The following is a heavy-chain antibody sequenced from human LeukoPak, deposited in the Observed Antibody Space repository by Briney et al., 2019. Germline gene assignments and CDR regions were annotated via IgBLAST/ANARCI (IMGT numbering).Heavy chain of an antibody. CDR2: IYYNGNT. CDR1: DGSINSYY. CDR3: ARGTYDSSRYYYFDY. D-gene: IGHD3-22*01. V-gene: IGHV4-59*01. J-gene: IGHJ4*02. Sequence: SETLSLTCSVSDGSINSYYWNWIRRPPGKGLEWIGYIYYNGNTNYSPSLKSRVTMSVDTSKNLFSLKVSSVTAADTAVYFCARGTYDSSRYYYFDYWGQGTLVTVSS.